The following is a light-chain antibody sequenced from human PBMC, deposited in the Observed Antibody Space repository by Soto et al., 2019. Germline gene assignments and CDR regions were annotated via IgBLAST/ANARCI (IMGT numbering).Light chain of an antibody. J-gene: IGKJ5*01. Sequence: DIQMAQSPSYVSSSLGDRVTITFRASQGIKNWLAWYQQKPGKAPNLLIYTGSSLQSGVPSRFSGSGSGTDFTLTINSLQPEDFATYYCQQAASFPITLGQGTRLEIK. V-gene: IGKV1-12*01. CDR3: QQAASFPIT. CDR2: TGS. CDR1: QGIKNW.